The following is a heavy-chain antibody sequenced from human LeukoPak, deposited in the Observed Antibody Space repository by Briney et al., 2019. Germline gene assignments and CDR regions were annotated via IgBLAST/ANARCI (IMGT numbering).Heavy chain of an antibody. CDR2: ISSSGSTI. J-gene: IGHJ4*02. D-gene: IGHD3-22*01. Sequence: GGSLRLSCTVSGLTFSSFEMNWVRQAPGKGLEWVSYISSSGSTIYYADSVKGRFTISRDNAKNSLYLQMNSLRAEDTAVYYCARDYVDNYYDSSGIDYWGQGTLVTVSS. CDR3: ARDYVDNYYDSSGIDY. CDR1: GLTFSSFE. V-gene: IGHV3-48*03.